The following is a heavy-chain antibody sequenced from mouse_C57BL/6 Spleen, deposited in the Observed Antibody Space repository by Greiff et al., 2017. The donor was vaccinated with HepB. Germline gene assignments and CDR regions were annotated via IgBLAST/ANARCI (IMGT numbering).Heavy chain of an antibody. Sequence: EVQVVESGGGLVKPGGSLKLSCAASGFTFSSYAMSWVRQTPEKRLEWVATISDGGSYTYYPDNVKGRFTISRDNAKNNLYLQMSHLKSEDTAMYYCARGLLWYFDVWGTGTTVTVSS. CDR2: ISDGGSYT. D-gene: IGHD2-1*01. CDR1: GFTFSSYA. J-gene: IGHJ1*03. V-gene: IGHV5-4*01. CDR3: ARGLLWYFDV.